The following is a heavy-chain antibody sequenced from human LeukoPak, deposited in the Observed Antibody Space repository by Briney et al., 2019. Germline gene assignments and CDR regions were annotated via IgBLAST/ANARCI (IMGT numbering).Heavy chain of an antibody. Sequence: KSGGSLRLSCAASGFTFSSYSMNWVRQAPGKGLEWVSSISSSSSYIYYADSVRGRFTISRDNAKNSLYLQMNSLRAEDTAVYYCAKSWSYDYSNGYFDYWGQGTLVTVSS. CDR2: ISSSSSYI. CDR1: GFTFSSYS. CDR3: AKSWSYDYSNGYFDY. V-gene: IGHV3-21*01. D-gene: IGHD4-11*01. J-gene: IGHJ4*02.